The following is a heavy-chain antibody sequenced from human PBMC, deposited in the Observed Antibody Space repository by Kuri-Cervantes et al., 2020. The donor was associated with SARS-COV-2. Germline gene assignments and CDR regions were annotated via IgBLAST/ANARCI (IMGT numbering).Heavy chain of an antibody. CDR3: AKVGGHREYFQN. Sequence: GESLKISCAASGFTFSSYAMNWVRQAPGKGLEWVSVIGGSGVRTNYADSGKGRFTISRDNSKNTLYLQMNSLRAEDTAVYYCAKVGGHREYFQNWGQGTLVTVSS. D-gene: IGHD3-16*01. V-gene: IGHV3-23*01. CDR2: IGGSGVRT. CDR1: GFTFSSYA. J-gene: IGHJ1*01.